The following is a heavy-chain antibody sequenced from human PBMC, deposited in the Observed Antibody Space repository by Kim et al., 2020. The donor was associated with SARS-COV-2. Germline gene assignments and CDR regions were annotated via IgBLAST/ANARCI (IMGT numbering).Heavy chain of an antibody. CDR3: TTELWFGEFSFDY. D-gene: IGHD3-10*01. V-gene: IGHV3-15*01. Sequence: AAPMKGRYTISRDDSKNTLYLQMNILETKDTAVYYCTTELWFGEFSFDYWGQGHLVTVT. J-gene: IGHJ4*02.